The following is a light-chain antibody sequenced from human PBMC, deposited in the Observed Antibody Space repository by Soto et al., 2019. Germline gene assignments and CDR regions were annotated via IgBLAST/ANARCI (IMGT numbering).Light chain of an antibody. CDR1: ESVDSNY. CDR3: HQYGSSPTT. J-gene: IGKJ1*01. V-gene: IGKV3-20*01. CDR2: GAS. Sequence: EIVLTQSPGTLSLSPGERATLSCRASESVDSNYLAWYQQKSGQAPRLLISGASSRATGIPDRFSGSGSGTDFTLTISRLEPEDFAVYYCHQYGSSPTTLGQGTKVEIK.